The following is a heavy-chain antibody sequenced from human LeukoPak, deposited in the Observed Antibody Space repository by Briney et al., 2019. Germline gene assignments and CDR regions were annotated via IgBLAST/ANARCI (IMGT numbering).Heavy chain of an antibody. Sequence: SETLSLTCTVSGYSISNGYYWGWIRQPPGKGLEWIGEINHSGSTNYNPSLKSRVTISVDTSKNQFSLKLSSVTAADTAVYYCARRRLGFGAKVLDYWGQGTLVTVSS. CDR3: ARRRLGFGAKVLDY. J-gene: IGHJ4*02. CDR1: GYSISNGYY. CDR2: INHSGST. V-gene: IGHV4-38-2*02. D-gene: IGHD3-10*01.